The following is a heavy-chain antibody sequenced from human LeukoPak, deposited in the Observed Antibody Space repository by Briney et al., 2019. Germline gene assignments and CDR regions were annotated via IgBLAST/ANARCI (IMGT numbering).Heavy chain of an antibody. CDR3: ARDGHDYYDSSGYYYRLTY. J-gene: IGHJ4*02. D-gene: IGHD3-22*01. Sequence: GGSLRLSCAASGFTFSSYSMNWVRQAPGKGLEWVSSISSSSSYIYYADSVKGRFTISRDNAKSSLYLQMNSLRAEDTAVYYCARDGHDYYDSSGYYYRLTYWGQETLVTVSS. V-gene: IGHV3-21*01. CDR2: ISSSSSYI. CDR1: GFTFSSYS.